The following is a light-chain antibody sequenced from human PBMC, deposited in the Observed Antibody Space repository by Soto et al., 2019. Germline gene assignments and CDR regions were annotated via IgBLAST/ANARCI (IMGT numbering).Light chain of an antibody. CDR1: SSDVGDYNY. CDR3: VSYTGSSTLV. J-gene: IGLJ2*01. CDR2: DVS. Sequence: QSALTQPASVSGSPGQSITISCTKTSSDVGDYNYVSWYQQHPGKAPRLIIYDVSNRPSGISYRFSGSKSGNTASLTISGLQADDEADYYCVSYTGSSTLVFGGGTKLTVL. V-gene: IGLV2-14*03.